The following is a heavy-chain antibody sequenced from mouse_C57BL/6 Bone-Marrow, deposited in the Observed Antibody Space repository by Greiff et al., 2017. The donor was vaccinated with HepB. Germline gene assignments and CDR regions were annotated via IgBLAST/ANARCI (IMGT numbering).Heavy chain of an antibody. CDR2: INSDGGST. Sequence: EVMLVESGGGLVQPGESLKLSCESNEYEFPSHDMSWVRKTPEERLELVAAINSDGGSTYYPDTMVRRFIISRDNTRKTLYLRMSRLRSEDTALYYCASLWLRRYWYFDVWGTGTTVTVSS. V-gene: IGHV5-2*01. CDR3: ASLWLRRYWYFDV. J-gene: IGHJ1*03. CDR1: EYEFPSHD. D-gene: IGHD2-2*01.